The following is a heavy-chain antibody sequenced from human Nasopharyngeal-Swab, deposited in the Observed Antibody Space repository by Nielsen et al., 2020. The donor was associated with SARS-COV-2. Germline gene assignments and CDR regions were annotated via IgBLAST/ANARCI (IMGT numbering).Heavy chain of an antibody. V-gene: IGHV1-8*01. CDR2: MNPNSGNT. D-gene: IGHD1-26*01. CDR1: GYTFTSYD. Sequence: ASVQVSCKASGYTFTSYDINWVRQATGQGLEWMGWMNPNSGNTGYAQKFQGRVTMTRNTSISTAYMELSSLRSEDTAVYYCARTGYSGSYPYYYYYYGMDVWGQGTTVTVSS. CDR3: ARTGYSGSYPYYYYYYGMDV. J-gene: IGHJ6*02.